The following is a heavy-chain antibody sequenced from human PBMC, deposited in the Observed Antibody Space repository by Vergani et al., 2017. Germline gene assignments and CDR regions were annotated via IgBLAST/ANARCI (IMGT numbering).Heavy chain of an antibody. CDR1: GGSISSSSYY. J-gene: IGHJ6*02. CDR2: IYYSGST. CDR3: AREVYYYYGMDV. Sequence: QLQLQESGPGLVKPSETLSLTCTVSGGSISSSSYYWGWIRQPPGKGLEWIGSIYYSGSTYYNPSLKSRVTISVDTSNNQFSLKLSSVTAADTAVYYCAREVYYYYGMDVWGQGTTVTVSS. V-gene: IGHV4-39*02.